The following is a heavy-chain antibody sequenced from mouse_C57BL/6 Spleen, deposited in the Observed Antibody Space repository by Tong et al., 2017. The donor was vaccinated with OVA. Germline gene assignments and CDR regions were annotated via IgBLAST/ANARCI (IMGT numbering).Heavy chain of an antibody. Sequence: EVQLQESGPELVKPGASVKIPCKASGYTFTDYNMDWVKQSHGKSLEWIGDINPSNGGTNYNEKFKSKATLTVDKSSSTAYMQLSSLTSEDSAVYYCASLAYYSNHWYFDVWGTGTTVTVSS. J-gene: IGHJ1*03. V-gene: IGHV1-18*01. D-gene: IGHD2-5*01. CDR1: GYTFTDYN. CDR3: ASLAYYSNHWYFDV. CDR2: INPSNGGT.